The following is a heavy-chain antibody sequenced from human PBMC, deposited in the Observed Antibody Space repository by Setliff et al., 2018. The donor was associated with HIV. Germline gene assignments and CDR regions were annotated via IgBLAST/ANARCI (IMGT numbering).Heavy chain of an antibody. Sequence: GESLKISCKGSGYSFTSYWIGWVRQMPGKGLEWMGVIYPGDSDTRYSPSSQGQVTISVDKSISTAYLQWSSLRASDIAMYYCARVIVGASDAFDIWGQGTMVTVSS. V-gene: IGHV5-51*01. D-gene: IGHD1-26*01. CDR1: GYSFTSYW. CDR2: IYPGDSDT. J-gene: IGHJ3*02. CDR3: ARVIVGASDAFDI.